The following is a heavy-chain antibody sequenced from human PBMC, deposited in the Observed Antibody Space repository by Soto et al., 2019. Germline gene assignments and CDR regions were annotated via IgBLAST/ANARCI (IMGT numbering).Heavy chain of an antibody. CDR2: MNPNSGNT. D-gene: IGHD3-10*01. J-gene: IGHJ4*02. CDR1: GYTFTSYD. V-gene: IGHV1-8*01. CDR3: ARVALMPRVRGREYYFDY. Sequence: GASVKVSCKASGYTFTSYDINWVRQATGQGLEWMGWMNPNSGNTGYAQKFQGRVTMTRNTSISTAYMELSSLRSEDTAVYYCARVALMPRVRGREYYFDYWGQGTLVTVSS.